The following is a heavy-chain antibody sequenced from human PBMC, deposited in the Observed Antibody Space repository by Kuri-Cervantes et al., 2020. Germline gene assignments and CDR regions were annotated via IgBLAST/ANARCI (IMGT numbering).Heavy chain of an antibody. D-gene: IGHD1-14*01. CDR1: GFTFSSYA. V-gene: IGHV3-7*01. CDR3: ARSRGIGTQFPYYYYGMDV. CDR2: IKQDGSEK. Sequence: LSLTCAASGFTFSSYAMSWVRQAPGKGLEWVANIKQDGSEKYYVDSVKGRFTISRDNAKNSLYLQMNSLRAEDTAVYYCARSRGIGTQFPYYYYGMDVWGQGTTVTVSS. J-gene: IGHJ6*02.